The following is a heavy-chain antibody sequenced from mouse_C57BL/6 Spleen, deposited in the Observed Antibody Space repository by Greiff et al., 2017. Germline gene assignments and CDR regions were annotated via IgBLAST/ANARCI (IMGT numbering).Heavy chain of an antibody. CDR3: ARGDYGNYGFAY. V-gene: IGHV1-53*01. Sequence: QVQLQQPGTELVKPGASVKLSCKASGYTFTSYWMHWVKQRPGQGLEWIGNINPSNGGTNYNEKFKSKATLTVDKSSSTAYMQLSSLASEDSAVYYCARGDYGNYGFAYWGQGTLVTVSA. J-gene: IGHJ3*01. CDR1: GYTFTSYW. CDR2: INPSNGGT. D-gene: IGHD2-1*01.